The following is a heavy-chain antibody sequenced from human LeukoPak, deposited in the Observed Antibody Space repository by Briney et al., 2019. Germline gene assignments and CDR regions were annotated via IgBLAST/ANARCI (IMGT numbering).Heavy chain of an antibody. J-gene: IGHJ6*03. CDR2: IYTSGST. D-gene: IGHD3-16*01. V-gene: IGHV4-4*07. Sequence: TSSETLSLTCTVSGGSISSYYWSWIRQPAGKGLEWIGRIYTSGSTYYNPSLKSRVTISVDTSKNQFSLKLSSVTAADTAVYYCAGTYGYYYYYMDVWGKGTTVTVSS. CDR3: AGTYGYYYYYMDV. CDR1: GGSISSYY.